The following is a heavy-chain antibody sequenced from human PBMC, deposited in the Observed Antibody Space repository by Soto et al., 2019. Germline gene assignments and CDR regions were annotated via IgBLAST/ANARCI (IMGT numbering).Heavy chain of an antibody. J-gene: IGHJ5*02. CDR1: GGSLSGYY. CDR2: INHSGST. V-gene: IGHV4-34*01. CDR3: ARGPIGQRLRFSKHKHANNRNWFDP. D-gene: IGHD5-12*01. Sequence: KPSETLSLTCAVYGGSLSGYYWSWIRQPPGKGLEWIGEINHSGSTNCNPSLKSRVTISVDTSNNQFSLKPSSVTAADTAVYYCARGPIGQRLRFSKHKHANNRNWFDPWGQGTLVTVSS.